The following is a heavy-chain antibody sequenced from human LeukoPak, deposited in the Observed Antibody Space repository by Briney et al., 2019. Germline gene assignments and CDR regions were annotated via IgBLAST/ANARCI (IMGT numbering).Heavy chain of an antibody. V-gene: IGHV1-18*01. J-gene: IGHJ4*02. D-gene: IGHD3-3*01. CDR3: ARDDFWSGYPSSPMGY. Sequence: ASVKVSCKASGYTFTSYGISWVRQAPEQGLEWMGWISAYNGNTNYAQKLQGRVTMTTDTSTSTAYMELRSLRSDDTAVYYCARDDFWSGYPSSPMGYWGQGTLVTVSS. CDR2: ISAYNGNT. CDR1: GYTFTSYG.